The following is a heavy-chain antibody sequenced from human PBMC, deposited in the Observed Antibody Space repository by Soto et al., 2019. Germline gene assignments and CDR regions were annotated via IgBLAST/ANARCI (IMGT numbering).Heavy chain of an antibody. J-gene: IGHJ4*02. CDR3: AREVNLEMATTGAFDY. D-gene: IGHD1-1*01. V-gene: IGHV1-69*13. CDR2: IIPIFGTA. Sequence: GASVKVSCKASGGTFSSYAISWVRQAPGQGLEWMGGIIPIFGTANYAQKFQGRVTITADESTSTAYMELSSLRSEDTAVYYCAREVNLEMATTGAFDYWGQGTLVTVSS. CDR1: GGTFSSYA.